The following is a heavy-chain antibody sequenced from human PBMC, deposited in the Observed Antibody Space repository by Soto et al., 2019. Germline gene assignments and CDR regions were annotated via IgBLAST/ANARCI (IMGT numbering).Heavy chain of an antibody. D-gene: IGHD2-15*01. Sequence: GGSLRLSCAASGFTVSSKYMSWVRQAPGKGLEWVAAISYDGSSEYYADSVKGRLTISRDNSKNTLYLQMNSLRTEDTAVYYCARNRDDCSGGTCYFIEIDYWGQGTLVTVSS. J-gene: IGHJ4*02. CDR3: ARNRDDCSGGTCYFIEIDY. CDR1: GFTVSSKY. V-gene: IGHV3-30-3*01. CDR2: ISYDGSSE.